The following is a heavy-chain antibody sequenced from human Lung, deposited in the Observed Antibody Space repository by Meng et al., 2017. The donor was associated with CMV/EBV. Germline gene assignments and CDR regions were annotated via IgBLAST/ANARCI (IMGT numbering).Heavy chain of an antibody. CDR1: GYSFTTHW. V-gene: IGHV5-51*01. J-gene: IGHJ4*02. CDR2: IYPGDSDT. D-gene: IGHD4-11*01. CDR3: ARQDSYTNYYVDL. Sequence: ESXKISXKGSGYSFTTHWIGWVRQMPGKGLEWMGVIYPGDSDTTYSPSFQGRVTISADKSITTAYLQLRSLKASDTAVYYCARQDSYTNYYVDLWGRGTLVTVSS.